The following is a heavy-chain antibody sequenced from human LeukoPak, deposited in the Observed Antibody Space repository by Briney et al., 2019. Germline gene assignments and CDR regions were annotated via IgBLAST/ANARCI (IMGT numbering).Heavy chain of an antibody. CDR1: GFTVSSNY. CDR2: IYSGGST. J-gene: IGHJ4*02. D-gene: IGHD6-19*01. V-gene: IGHV3-53*01. CDR3: ARHLYSSGWYYYFDY. Sequence: PGGSLRLSCAASGFTVSSNYMSWVRQAPGKGLGWVSVIYSGGSTYYADSVKGRFTISRDSSKSTLYLQMNSLRAEDTAVYYCARHLYSSGWYYYFDYWGQGTLVTVSS.